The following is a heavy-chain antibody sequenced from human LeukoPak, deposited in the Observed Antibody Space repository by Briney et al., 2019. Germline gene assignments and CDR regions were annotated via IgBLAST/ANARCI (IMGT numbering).Heavy chain of an antibody. J-gene: IGHJ4*02. CDR3: ARDSGSGRTFDY. V-gene: IGHV4-59*01. D-gene: IGHD3-10*01. CDR2: IYYSGST. CDR1: GGSISSYY. Sequence: SETLSLTCTVSGGSISSYYWSWIRQPPGKRLEWIGYIYYSGSTNCNPSLKSRVTISVDTSKNQFSLKLSSVTAADTAVYYCARDSGSGRTFDYWGQGTLVTVSS.